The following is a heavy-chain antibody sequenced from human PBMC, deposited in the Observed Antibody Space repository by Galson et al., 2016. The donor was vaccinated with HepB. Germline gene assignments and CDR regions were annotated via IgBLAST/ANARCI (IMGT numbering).Heavy chain of an antibody. D-gene: IGHD1-26*01. V-gene: IGHV3-73*01. CDR3: TKHTRGWFDP. J-gene: IGHJ5*02. CDR1: GLPFSATG. Sequence: SLRLSCAASGLPFSATGFHWVRQAPGKGLEWVGRIRSKPNNYATIYAESVKGRFSISRDDSKNTTYLQMRNLETEDTAVYYCTKHTRGWFDPWGQGTLVTVSS. CDR2: IRSKPNNYAT.